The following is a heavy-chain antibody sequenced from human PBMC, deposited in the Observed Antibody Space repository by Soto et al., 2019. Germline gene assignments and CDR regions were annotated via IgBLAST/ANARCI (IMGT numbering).Heavy chain of an antibody. Sequence: QVQLVQSGAEVKKPGSSVKVSCKASGGTFSSYTISWVRQAPGQGLEWMGRIIPILGIANYAQKFQGRVTITADKSTSAAYMELSSLSSEDTAVYYCARGETVTTSFRHYYYYMDVWGKGTTVTVSS. D-gene: IGHD4-4*01. J-gene: IGHJ6*03. V-gene: IGHV1-69*02. CDR3: ARGETVTTSFRHYYYYMDV. CDR1: GGTFSSYT. CDR2: IIPILGIA.